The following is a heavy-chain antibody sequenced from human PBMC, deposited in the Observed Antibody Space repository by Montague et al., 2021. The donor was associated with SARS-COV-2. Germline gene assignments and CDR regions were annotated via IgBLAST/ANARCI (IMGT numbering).Heavy chain of an antibody. Sequence: SETLSLTRTVSFGSVKNYFWSWIRQPVVKGLEWIGRIFVTGGTKYTPSLKSRVTMSLDTSKNQFSLKLRSVTAADTAIYYCAGAFGSSFDFWGQGILVAVSS. V-gene: IGHV4-4*07. J-gene: IGHJ4*02. CDR2: IFVTGGT. CDR3: AGAFGSSFDF. D-gene: IGHD6-13*01. CDR1: FGSVKNYF.